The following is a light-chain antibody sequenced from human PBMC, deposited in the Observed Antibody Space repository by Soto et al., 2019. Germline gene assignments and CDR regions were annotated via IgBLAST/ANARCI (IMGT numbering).Light chain of an antibody. CDR3: AAWDDSLTVPV. CDR1: TSNIGSNF. J-gene: IGLJ3*02. CDR2: TNN. Sequence: QSVLTQPPSVSGTPGQRATISCSGSTSNIGSNFVYWYQQLPGTAPKLLIYTNNQRPSGVPDRFSGSKSGTSASLAITGLRFEDEADYYCAAWDDSLTVPVFGGGTKLTVL. V-gene: IGLV1-47*02.